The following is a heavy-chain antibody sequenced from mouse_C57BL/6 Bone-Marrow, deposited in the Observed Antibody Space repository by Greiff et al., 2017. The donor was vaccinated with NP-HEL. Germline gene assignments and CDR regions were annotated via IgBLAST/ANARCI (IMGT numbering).Heavy chain of an antibody. Sequence: VQLHQSGAELVRPGASVKLSCKASGYTFTDYYINWVKQRPGQGLEWIARIYPGSGNTYYNEKFKGKATLTAEKSSSTAYMQLSSLTSEDSAVYFCAHYYGKSDYWGQGTTLTVSS. CDR3: AHYYGKSDY. J-gene: IGHJ2*01. V-gene: IGHV1-76*01. D-gene: IGHD1-1*01. CDR1: GYTFTDYY. CDR2: IYPGSGNT.